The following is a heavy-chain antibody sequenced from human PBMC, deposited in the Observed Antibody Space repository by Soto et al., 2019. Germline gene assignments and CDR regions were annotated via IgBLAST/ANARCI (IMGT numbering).Heavy chain of an antibody. CDR1: GFTFDDYA. V-gene: IGHV3-9*01. J-gene: IGHJ6*03. D-gene: IGHD2-2*01. CDR2: ISWNSGSI. CDR3: AKGFSSTSCSPYYYYYYIDV. Sequence: EVQLVESGGGLVQPGRSLRLSCAASGFTFDDYAMQWVRQAPGKGLEWVSGISWNSGSIGYADSVKGRFTISRDNAKNSLYLQMNSLRSEDTALYYCAKGFSSTSCSPYYYYYYIDVWGKGTTVTVSS.